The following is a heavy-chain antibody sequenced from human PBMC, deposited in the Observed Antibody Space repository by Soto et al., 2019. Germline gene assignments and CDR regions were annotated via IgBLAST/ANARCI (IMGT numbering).Heavy chain of an antibody. J-gene: IGHJ1*01. CDR1: GFNFSSYA. CDR3: EKGSREYFKH. D-gene: IGHD1-26*01. CDR2: ISCRGGST. Sequence: EVQLLESGGGLVQPGWSLRLSCAAYGFNFSSYAMSWVRQAPGKGLEWVSAISCRGGSTYYADSVKGRFTISRYNHKNTLYLQINSLRADDTAVYYCEKGSREYFKHWGQGTLVTVSS. V-gene: IGHV3-23*01.